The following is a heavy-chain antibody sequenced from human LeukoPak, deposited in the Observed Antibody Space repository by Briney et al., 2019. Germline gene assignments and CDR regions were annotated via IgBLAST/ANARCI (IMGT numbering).Heavy chain of an antibody. J-gene: IGHJ4*02. CDR2: IYSGGST. CDR1: GFTVSTNY. CDR3: ARGYSSGWYGDC. V-gene: IGHV3-53*01. D-gene: IGHD6-19*01. Sequence: GGSLRLSCAASGFTVSTNYMSWVRQAPGKGLEWVPLIYSGGSTYYTDSVKGRFTISRDNSKNTLFLQMNSLRAEDTAVYYCARGYSSGWYGDCWGQGTLVTVSS.